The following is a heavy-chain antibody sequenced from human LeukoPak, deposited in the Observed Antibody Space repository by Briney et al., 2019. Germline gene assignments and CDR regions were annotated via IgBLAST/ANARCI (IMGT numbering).Heavy chain of an antibody. CDR2: IYHSGST. J-gene: IGHJ4*02. V-gene: IGHV4-38-2*02. CDR3: ARLPSSGYYYGGIDY. CDR1: GYSISSGYY. Sequence: SETLSLTCTGSGYSISSGYYWGWIRQPPGKGLEWIGSIYHSGSTYYNPSLKSRVTISVETSKNQFSLKLRSVTAADTAVYYCARLPSSGYYYGGIDYWGQGTLVTVSS. D-gene: IGHD3-22*01.